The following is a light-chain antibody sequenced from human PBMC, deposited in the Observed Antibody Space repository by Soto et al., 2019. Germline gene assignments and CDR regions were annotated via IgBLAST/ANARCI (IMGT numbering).Light chain of an antibody. J-gene: IGLJ2*01. Sequence: QSALTQPASVSGSPRQSITISCTGTSSDVGGYNYVSWYQQHPGKAPKLMIYDVSNRPSGVSNRFSGSKSGNTASLTISGLQAEDEADYYCSSYTSSITHVFGGGTKLTVL. CDR2: DVS. CDR1: SSDVGGYNY. CDR3: SSYTSSITHV. V-gene: IGLV2-14*01.